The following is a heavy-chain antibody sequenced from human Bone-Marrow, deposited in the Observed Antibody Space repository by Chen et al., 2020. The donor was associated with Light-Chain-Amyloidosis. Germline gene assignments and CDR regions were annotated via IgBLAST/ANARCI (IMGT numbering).Heavy chain of an antibody. V-gene: IGHV1-2*02. J-gene: IGHJ6*02. CDR1: GYTFTGYY. CDR3: ARDGGRVSSRSGMVNYYYYGMDV. D-gene: IGHD2-2*01. Sequence: QVQLVQSGAEVKKPGASVKVSCKASGYTFTGYYMHWVRPAPGQGLEWMGWINPNSGGTNYAQKFQGRVTMTRDTSISTAYMELSRLRSDDTAVYYCARDGGRVSSRSGMVNYYYYGMDVWGQGTTVTVSS. CDR2: INPNSGGT.